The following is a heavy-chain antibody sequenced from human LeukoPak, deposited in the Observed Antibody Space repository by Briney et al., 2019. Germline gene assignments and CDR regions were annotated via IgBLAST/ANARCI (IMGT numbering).Heavy chain of an antibody. CDR2: ISYDGSNK. V-gene: IGHV3-30*18. CDR1: GFTFSSYG. CDR3: AKICRG. J-gene: IGHJ4*02. Sequence: QPGGSLRLSCAASGFTFSSYGMHWVRQAPGKGLEWVAVISYDGSNKYYADSVKGRFTISRDNSKNTLYLQMNSLRAEDTAVYYCAKICRGWGQGTLVTVSS.